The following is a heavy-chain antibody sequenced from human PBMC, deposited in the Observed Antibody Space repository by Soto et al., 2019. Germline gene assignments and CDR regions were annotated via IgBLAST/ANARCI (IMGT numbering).Heavy chain of an antibody. CDR1: GFTVSSNY. CDR3: ARGPPGSWSYYFDY. V-gene: IGHV3-53*01. J-gene: IGHJ4*02. D-gene: IGHD1-26*01. Sequence: GGSLRLSCAASGFTVSSNYMSWVRQAPGKGLEWVSVIYSGGSTYYADSVKGRFTISRDNSKNTLYLQMNSLRAEDTAVYYCARGPPGSWSYYFDYWGQGTLVTVSS. CDR2: IYSGGST.